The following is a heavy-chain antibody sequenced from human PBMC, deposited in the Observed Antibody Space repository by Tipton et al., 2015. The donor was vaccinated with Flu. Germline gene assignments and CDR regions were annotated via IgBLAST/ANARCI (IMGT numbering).Heavy chain of an antibody. CDR2: TDHSGTT. V-gene: IGHV4-34*01. CDR3: ARSVVGSGSQCPVGYYYYGMDG. CDR1: GGSFSGYY. D-gene: IGHD3-10*01. Sequence: TLSLTCVVHGGSFSGYYWSWIRRSPGKGLEWIGETDHSGTTNYSPSLKSRVTISRDTSKIQFSLNMGSVTAADTAVYYCARSVVGSGSQCPVGYYYYGMDGWGQGTTVTVSS. J-gene: IGHJ6*02.